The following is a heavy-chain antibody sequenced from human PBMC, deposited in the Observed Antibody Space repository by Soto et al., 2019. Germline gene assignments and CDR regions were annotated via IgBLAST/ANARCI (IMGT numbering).Heavy chain of an antibody. V-gene: IGHV4-34*01. D-gene: IGHD6-13*01. CDR1: GGSFSGYY. CDR2: INHSGST. J-gene: IGHJ4*02. CDR3: ARVSWYSSSWTKFDY. Sequence: SETLSLTCAVYGGSFSGYYWSWIRQPPGKGLEWIGEINHSGSTNYNPSLKSRVTISVDTSKNQFSLKLSSVTAADTAVYYCARVSWYSSSWTKFDYWGQGTLVTVSS.